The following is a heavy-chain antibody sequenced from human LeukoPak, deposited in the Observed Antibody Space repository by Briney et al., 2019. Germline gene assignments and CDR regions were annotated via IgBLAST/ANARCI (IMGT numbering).Heavy chain of an antibody. D-gene: IGHD2-2*01. CDR1: GGSISSSSYY. J-gene: IGHJ4*02. CDR3: ARHVLGYCSSTRCSEEDY. Sequence: SETLSLTCTVSGGSISSSSYYWGCIRQPPGKGLECIGSIYYSGSTYYNPSLKSRVTISVDTSKNQFSLKLSSVTAADTAVYYCARHVLGYCSSTRCSEEDYWGQGTLVTVSS. V-gene: IGHV4-39*01. CDR2: IYYSGST.